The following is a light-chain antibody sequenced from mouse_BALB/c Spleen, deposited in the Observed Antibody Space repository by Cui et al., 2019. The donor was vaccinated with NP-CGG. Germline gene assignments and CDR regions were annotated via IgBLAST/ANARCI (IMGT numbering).Light chain of an antibody. CDR2: GTN. J-gene: IGLJ1*01. CDR3: ALWYSNHWV. CDR1: NGAITTNNY. V-gene: IGLV1*01. Sequence: QAVVTEEPAPTTSPGETVTLTCCPSNGAITTNNYANWVQEKPDHLFTGLIGGTNNRAPGVPARFSGSLIGDKAALTITGAQTEDEAIYFCALWYSNHWVFGGGTKLTFL.